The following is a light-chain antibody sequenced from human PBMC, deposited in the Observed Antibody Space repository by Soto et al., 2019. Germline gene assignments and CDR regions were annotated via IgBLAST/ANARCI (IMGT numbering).Light chain of an antibody. CDR3: TSSSNSVVV. CDR2: EVS. J-gene: IGLJ2*01. CDR1: SSDIGVYNY. Sequence: QSALTQPASVSGSLGQSITIPCTGTSSDIGVYNYVAWYQHHPGKAPKLMLYEVSVRPSGVSNRFSGSKSGNTASLTISGLQAEDEADYYCTSSSNSVVVFGGGTQLTVL. V-gene: IGLV2-14*01.